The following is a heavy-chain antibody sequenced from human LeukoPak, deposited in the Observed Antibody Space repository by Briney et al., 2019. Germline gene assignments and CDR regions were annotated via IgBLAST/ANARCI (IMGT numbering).Heavy chain of an antibody. J-gene: IGHJ6*02. D-gene: IGHD4-11*01. Sequence: SETLSLTCAVYGGSFSGYYWSWIRQPPGKGLEWIGEINHSGSTNYNPSLKSRVTISVDTSKNQFSLKLSSVTAADTAVYYCARGYGNRYYYYYYGMDVWGQGTTVTVSS. CDR3: ARGYGNRYYYYYYGMDV. V-gene: IGHV4-34*01. CDR1: GGSFSGYY. CDR2: INHSGST.